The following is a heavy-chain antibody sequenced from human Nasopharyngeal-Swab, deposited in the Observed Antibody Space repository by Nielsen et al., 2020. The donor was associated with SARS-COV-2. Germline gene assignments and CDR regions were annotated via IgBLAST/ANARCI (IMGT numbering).Heavy chain of an antibody. D-gene: IGHD3-16*01. CDR3: ARVWGMSSSPFDY. Sequence: ASVKVSCKASGYTFTSYGISWVRQAPGQGLEWMGWISAYNGSTSYAQKFQGRVTMTRDTSTSTVYMELSSLRSEDTAVYYCARVWGMSSSPFDYWGQGTLVTVSS. CDR1: GYTFTSYG. J-gene: IGHJ4*02. CDR2: ISAYNGST. V-gene: IGHV1-18*01.